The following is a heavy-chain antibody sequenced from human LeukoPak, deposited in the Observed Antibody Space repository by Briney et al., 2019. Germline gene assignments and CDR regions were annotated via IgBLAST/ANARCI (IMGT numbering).Heavy chain of an antibody. D-gene: IGHD5-18*01. V-gene: IGHV3-7*01. CDR2: IKEDGSDK. J-gene: IGHJ4*02. CDR3: ARDVGYFRFDY. Sequence: GGSLRLSCAASGFTFSTRWMSWVRQAPGKGLEWVANIKEDGSDKYYVDSVKGRFTISRDNAKNSLYLQMNNLRAEDTAVYYCARDVGYFRFDYWGQGTLVTVSS. CDR1: GFTFSTRW.